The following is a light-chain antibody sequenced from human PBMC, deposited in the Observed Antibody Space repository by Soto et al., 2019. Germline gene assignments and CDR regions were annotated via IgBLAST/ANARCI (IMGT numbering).Light chain of an antibody. V-gene: IGKV1-5*03. Sequence: SPAAVSATVGDRVTITCRASENISKWLAWYQQRPGTVPKLLIYQASNLESGVPARFSGSGSGTDFTLTISSLQPEDFATYYCQQTHSIPWTFGQGSMVDVK. CDR2: QAS. J-gene: IGKJ1*01. CDR1: ENISKW. CDR3: QQTHSIPWT.